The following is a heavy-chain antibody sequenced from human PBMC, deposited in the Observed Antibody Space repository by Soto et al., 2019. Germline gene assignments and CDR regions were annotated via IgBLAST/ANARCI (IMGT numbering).Heavy chain of an antibody. D-gene: IGHD2-15*01. J-gene: IGHJ3*02. Sequence: PGGSLRLSCAASGFTFSSYSMNWVRQAPGKGLEWVSYISSSSSTIYYADSVKGRFTISRDNAKNSLYLQMNSLRAEDTAVYYCATPLRWCSCGSCYADAFDIWGQGTMVTVSS. CDR1: GFTFSSYS. V-gene: IGHV3-48*01. CDR3: ATPLRWCSCGSCYADAFDI. CDR2: ISSSSSTI.